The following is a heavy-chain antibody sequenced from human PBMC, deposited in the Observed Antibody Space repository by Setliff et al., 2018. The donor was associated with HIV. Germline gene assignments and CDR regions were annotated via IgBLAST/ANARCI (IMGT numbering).Heavy chain of an antibody. CDR1: RFTFRSYW. V-gene: IGHV3-7*03. D-gene: IGHD6-19*01. CDR3: ARSGPSGYSSGWYRGYFDP. Sequence: GSLRLSCVASRFTFRSYWMTWVRQAPGKGLEWVANINQDGDDKYYVDSVKGRFAISRDNAKNSLYLQMESLRVEDTAVYYCARSGPSGYSSGWYRGYFDPWGQGTLVTVSS. CDR2: INQDGDDK. J-gene: IGHJ5*02.